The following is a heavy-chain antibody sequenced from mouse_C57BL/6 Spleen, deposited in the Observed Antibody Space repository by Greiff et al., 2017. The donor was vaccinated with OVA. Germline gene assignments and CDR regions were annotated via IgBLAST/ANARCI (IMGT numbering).Heavy chain of an antibody. CDR2: INPGSGGT. Sequence: QVQLKESGAELVRPGTSVKVSCKASGYAFTNYLIEWVKQRPGQGLEWIGVINPGSGGTNYNEKFKGKATLTADKSSSTAYMQLSSLTSEDSAVYFCAREGVFAYWGQGTLVTVSA. J-gene: IGHJ3*01. CDR1: GYAFTNYL. V-gene: IGHV1-54*01. CDR3: AREGVFAY.